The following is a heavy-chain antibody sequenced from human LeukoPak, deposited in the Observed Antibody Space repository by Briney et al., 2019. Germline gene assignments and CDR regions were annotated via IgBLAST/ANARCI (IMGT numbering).Heavy chain of an antibody. CDR3: ARYYYNTPSVYHF. D-gene: IGHD3-22*01. V-gene: IGHV1-2*02. CDR2: VNPKTHGT. J-gene: IGHJ4*02. Sequence: ASVKVSCKTSGYSFTAFYLHWVRQAPGQGLEWVAWVNPKTHGTKSSQKFRGRVTLTWDTPITTAYMELSGLTSDDTAMYFCARYYYNTPSVYHFWGQGTLVTVSS. CDR1: GYSFTAFY.